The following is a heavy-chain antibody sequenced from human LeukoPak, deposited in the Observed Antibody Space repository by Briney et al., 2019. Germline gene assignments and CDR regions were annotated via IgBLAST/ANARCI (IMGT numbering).Heavy chain of an antibody. CDR2: TNPNSGGT. V-gene: IGHV1-2*02. Sequence: ASVKVSCKASGYTFTGYYMHWVRQAPGQGLEWMGWTNPNSGGTNYAQKFQGRVTMTRDTSISTAYMELSRLRSDDTAVYYCARDGGRGGTYYFDYWGQGTLVTVSS. J-gene: IGHJ4*02. CDR3: ARDGGRGGTYYFDY. CDR1: GYTFTGYY. D-gene: IGHD3-16*01.